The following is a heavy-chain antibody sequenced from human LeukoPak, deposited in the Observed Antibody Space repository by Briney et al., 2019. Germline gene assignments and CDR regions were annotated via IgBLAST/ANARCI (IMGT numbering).Heavy chain of an antibody. CDR1: GETFIHNF. D-gene: IGHD6-19*01. CDR2: INHSGST. CDR3: ARAMPYFYGSIAVPGTIDY. V-gene: IGHV4-34*01. J-gene: IGHJ4*02. Sequence: SETLSLTCAVYGETFIHNFWTWIRQPPGKGLEWIGQINHSGSTYYNPSLKSRLTILVDTSKNQFSLNLNSVTAADTAVYYCARAMPYFYGSIAVPGTIDYWGQGILVTVSS.